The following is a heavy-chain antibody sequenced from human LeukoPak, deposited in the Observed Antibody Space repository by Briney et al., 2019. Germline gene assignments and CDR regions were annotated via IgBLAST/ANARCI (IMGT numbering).Heavy chain of an antibody. CDR1: GFTFSSYW. Sequence: GGSLRLSCAASGFTFSSYWMHWVRQAPGKGLEWVSYISSSSSIINYAESVRGRFTISRDNAKNLLYLQMNSLRAEDTAVYYCGRDYEERTTDYWGQGTLVTVSS. V-gene: IGHV3-48*04. CDR3: GRDYEERTTDY. D-gene: IGHD3-16*01. J-gene: IGHJ4*02. CDR2: ISSSSSII.